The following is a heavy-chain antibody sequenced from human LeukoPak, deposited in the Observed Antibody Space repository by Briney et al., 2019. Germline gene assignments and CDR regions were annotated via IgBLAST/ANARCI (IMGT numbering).Heavy chain of an antibody. CDR3: ARALYSIAGPFDY. V-gene: IGHV4-30-2*01. CDR2: IYHSGST. Sequence: SETLSLTCTVSGGSISSGGYYWSWIRQPPGKGLEWIGYIYHSGSTYYNPSLKSRVTISVDRSKNQFSLKLSSVTAADTAVYYCARALYSIAGPFDYWGQGTLVTVSS. J-gene: IGHJ4*02. D-gene: IGHD6-13*01. CDR1: GGSISSGGYY.